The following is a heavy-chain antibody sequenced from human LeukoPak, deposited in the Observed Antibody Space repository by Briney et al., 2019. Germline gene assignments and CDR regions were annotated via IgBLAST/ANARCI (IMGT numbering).Heavy chain of an antibody. CDR3: ARANNWNYALGY. CDR1: GYTFTSYG. J-gene: IGHJ4*02. V-gene: IGHV1-18*01. D-gene: IGHD1-7*01. Sequence: ASVKVSCKASGYTFTSYGISWVRQAPGQGLEWMGWISTGNGNTNYGQKFQGRVTMTTDTSTGTAYMELRSLRSDDTAMYYCARANNWNYALGYWGQGTLVTVSS. CDR2: ISTGNGNT.